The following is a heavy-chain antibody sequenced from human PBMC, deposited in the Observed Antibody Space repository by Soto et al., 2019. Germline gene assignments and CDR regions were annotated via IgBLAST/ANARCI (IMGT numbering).Heavy chain of an antibody. D-gene: IGHD6-6*01. CDR2: ISSTGSTP. CDR1: GFPFSDSY. V-gene: IGHV3-11*01. Sequence: GGSLRFSCAASGFPFSDSYMAWIRQAPGKGLEEIATISSTGSTPYYADSVKGRFTISRDNAQNSLYLEMNNLRAEDTAVYYCARGQQLVANWLDPWGQGILVTVSS. J-gene: IGHJ5*02. CDR3: ARGQQLVANWLDP.